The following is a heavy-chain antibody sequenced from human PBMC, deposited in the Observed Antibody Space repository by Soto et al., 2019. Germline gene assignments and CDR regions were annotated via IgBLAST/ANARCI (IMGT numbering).Heavy chain of an antibody. Sequence: EVQLLESGGGLVQPGGSLRLSCAASGFTFSSYAMNWVRQAPGKGLEWVSVISGSGDSTYYADSVTGRFTISRDTSKNTLYLQMTSLRAEDTAVYYCARRSSSGYFDYWGQGTLVTVSS. CDR2: ISGSGDST. J-gene: IGHJ4*02. CDR3: ARRSSSGYFDY. D-gene: IGHD6-13*01. V-gene: IGHV3-23*01. CDR1: GFTFSSYA.